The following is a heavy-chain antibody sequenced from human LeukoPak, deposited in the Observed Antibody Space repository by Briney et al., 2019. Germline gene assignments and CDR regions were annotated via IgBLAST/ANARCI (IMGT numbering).Heavy chain of an antibody. CDR3: ARGATGTTALVDY. J-gene: IGHJ4*02. CDR1: GFTFSSYS. CDR2: ISSSSSYI. Sequence: GSLRLSCAASGFTFSSYSMNWVRQAPGKGLEWVSSISSSSSYIYYADSVKGRFTISRDNAKNSLYLQMNSLRAEDTAVYYCARGATGTTALVDYWGQGTLVTVSS. D-gene: IGHD1-1*01. V-gene: IGHV3-21*01.